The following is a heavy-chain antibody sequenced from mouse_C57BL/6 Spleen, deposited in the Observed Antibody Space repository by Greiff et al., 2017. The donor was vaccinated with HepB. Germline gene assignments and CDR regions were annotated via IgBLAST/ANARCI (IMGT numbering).Heavy chain of an antibody. V-gene: IGHV5-9-1*02. Sequence: EVMLVESGEGLVKPGGSLKLSCAASGFTFSSYAMSWVRQTPEKRLEWVAYISSGGDYIYYADTVKGRFTISRDNARNTLYLQMSSLKSEDTAMYYCTRDDGGDYDVESAMDYWGQGTSVTVSS. J-gene: IGHJ4*01. CDR3: TRDDGGDYDVESAMDY. D-gene: IGHD2-4*01. CDR1: GFTFSSYA. CDR2: ISSGGDYI.